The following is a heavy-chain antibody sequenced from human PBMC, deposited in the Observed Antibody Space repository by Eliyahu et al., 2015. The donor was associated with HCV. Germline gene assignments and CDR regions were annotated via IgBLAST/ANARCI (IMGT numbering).Heavy chain of an antibody. CDR2: ISGSGGST. Sequence: EVQLLESGGGLVQPGGSLRLSCAASGFTFSXYAMSWVRQAPGKGLEWVSAISGSGGSTYYADSVKGRFTISRDNSKNTLYLQMNSLRAEDTAVYYCAKGTYNYYGSGSYQQIDYWGQGTLVTVSS. V-gene: IGHV3-23*01. D-gene: IGHD3-10*01. CDR3: AKGTYNYYGSGSYQQIDY. J-gene: IGHJ4*02. CDR1: GFTFSXYA.